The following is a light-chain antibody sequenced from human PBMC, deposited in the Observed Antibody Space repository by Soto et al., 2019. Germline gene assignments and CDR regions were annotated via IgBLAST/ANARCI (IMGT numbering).Light chain of an antibody. CDR3: SSYAGSDNVV. Sequence: QSALTQPPSASGSPGQSVTISCSGTSSDVGGYNYVSWYQQYPGKAPKLMIYQVSERPSGVPDRFSGSKSGNTASLTVSGLQAEDEADYYCSSYAGSDNVVFGGGTNLTVL. CDR1: SSDVGGYNY. V-gene: IGLV2-8*01. CDR2: QVS. J-gene: IGLJ2*01.